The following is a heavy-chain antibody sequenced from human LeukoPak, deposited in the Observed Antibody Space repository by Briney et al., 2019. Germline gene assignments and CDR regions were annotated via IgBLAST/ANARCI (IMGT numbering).Heavy chain of an antibody. J-gene: IGHJ6*02. CDR2: IYSDGSST. CDR1: VFTFSSHW. CDR3: ARGRFCSSSTCSWPTYYYYYGLDV. V-gene: IGHV3-74*01. Sequence: PGGSLRLSCAAPVFTFSSHWMYWVRQAPGKGLVWVSRIYSDGSSTSYADSVKGRFTISRDNAKNTLYLRVNSLRVEDTAVYYCARGRFCSSSTCSWPTYYYYYGLDVWGQGTTVTVSS. D-gene: IGHD2-2*01.